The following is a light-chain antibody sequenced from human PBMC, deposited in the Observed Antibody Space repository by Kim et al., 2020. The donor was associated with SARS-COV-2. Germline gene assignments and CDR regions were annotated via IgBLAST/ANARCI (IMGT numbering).Light chain of an antibody. CDR1: QVFSHNY. J-gene: IGKJ2*03. V-gene: IGKV3-20*01. Sequence: LSPRERAPLSCRASQVFSHNYLAWYQQKPGQAPSLLLYGASKRTTDFPDRFSGSGSGTDFTLTIDRLEPGDFAVYFCQQYGAAPYSFGQETELEI. CDR2: GAS. CDR3: QQYGAAPYS.